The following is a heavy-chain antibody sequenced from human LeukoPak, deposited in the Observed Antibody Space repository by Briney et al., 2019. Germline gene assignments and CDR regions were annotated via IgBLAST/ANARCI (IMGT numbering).Heavy chain of an antibody. V-gene: IGHV3-7*01. CDR2: IKQDVSEK. J-gene: IGHJ3*02. CDR1: GFTFSTHW. Sequence: SMRLSCAASGFTFSTHWMSWVRHAPGKGLGWVATIKQDVSEKYYVDSVKGRFTISRDNAKNSLLLQMTRVRAEDTGVYYRARDTYCGADCYVYAFDIWGLGTMVTVSS. D-gene: IGHD2-21*01. CDR3: ARDTYCGADCYVYAFDI.